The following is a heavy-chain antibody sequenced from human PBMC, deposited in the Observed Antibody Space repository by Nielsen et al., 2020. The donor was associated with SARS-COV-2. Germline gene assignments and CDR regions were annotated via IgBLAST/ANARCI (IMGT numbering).Heavy chain of an antibody. D-gene: IGHD3-3*01. CDR1: GYTFTSYG. CDR2: ISAYNGNT. CDR3: AREEGITIFGVVINDYYYGMDV. V-gene: IGHV1-18*01. J-gene: IGHJ6*02. Sequence: ASVKVSCKASGYTFTSYGISWVRQAPGQGLEWMGWISAYNGNTNYAQKFQGRVTMTRDTSISTAYMELSRLRSDDTAVYYCAREEGITIFGVVINDYYYGMDVWGQGTTVTVSS.